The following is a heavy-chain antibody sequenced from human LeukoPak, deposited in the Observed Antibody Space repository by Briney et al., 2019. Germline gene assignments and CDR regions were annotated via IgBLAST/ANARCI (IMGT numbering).Heavy chain of an antibody. CDR2: INHSGST. Sequence: PSETLSLTCAVYGGSFSGYYWSWIRQPPGKGLEWNGEINHSGSTNYNPSLKSRVTISVDTSKNQFSLNLSSVTAADTAVYYCARRRTVRGTPDLDYWGQGTLVTVSS. CDR3: ARRRTVRGTPDLDY. V-gene: IGHV4-34*01. J-gene: IGHJ4*02. D-gene: IGHD3-10*01. CDR1: GGSFSGYY.